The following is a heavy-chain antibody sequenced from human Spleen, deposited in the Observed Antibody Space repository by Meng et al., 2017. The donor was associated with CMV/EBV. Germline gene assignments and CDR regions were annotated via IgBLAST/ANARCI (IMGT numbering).Heavy chain of an antibody. CDR2: FGLGGRT. Sequence: SFRGYYWSCIRQSPGKGLEWLGEFGLGGRTNYSPSLKSRVTMSADTSKNHFSLNLKSVTAADTAVYYCARAYCSDINCYRREYYFDYWGQGSLVTVSS. J-gene: IGHJ4*02. CDR1: SFRGYY. D-gene: IGHD2-2*02. V-gene: IGHV4-34*01. CDR3: ARAYCSDINCYRREYYFDY.